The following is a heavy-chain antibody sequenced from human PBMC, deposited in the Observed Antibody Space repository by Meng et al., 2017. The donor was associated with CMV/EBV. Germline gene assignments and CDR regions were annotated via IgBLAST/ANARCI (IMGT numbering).Heavy chain of an antibody. CDR1: GGTFSTFG. CDR2: IIPIFGTT. J-gene: IGHJ4*02. Sequence: SVKVSCKASGGTFSTFGISWVRQAPGQGLEWMGGIIPIFGTTNYAQKFQARVTITTDESTSTAYMELRSLRSEDTAVYYCARPTDTYIVVVPGDYWGQGTLVTVSS. CDR3: ARPTDTYIVVVPGDY. V-gene: IGHV1-69*05. D-gene: IGHD2-2*01.